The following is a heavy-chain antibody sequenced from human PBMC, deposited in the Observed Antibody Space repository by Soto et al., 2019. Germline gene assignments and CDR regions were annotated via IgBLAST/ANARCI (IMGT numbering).Heavy chain of an antibody. V-gene: IGHV4-4*07. CDR3: AREGASGFGMDV. J-gene: IGHJ6*02. Sequence: PETLSLTCTVSGGSIRSYYWSWIRQPAGKPLEWIGRIYTSGSTNYNPSLKSRVTMSVDTSKNQFSLNLSSVTAADTAVYYCAREGASGFGMDVWGQGTTVTVSS. D-gene: IGHD1-26*01. CDR1: GGSIRSYY. CDR2: IYTSGST.